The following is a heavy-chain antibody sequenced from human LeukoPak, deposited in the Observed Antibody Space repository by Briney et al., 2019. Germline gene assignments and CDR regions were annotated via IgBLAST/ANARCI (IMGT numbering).Heavy chain of an antibody. Sequence: KPSETPSPTRTVPCGSISTYYWTWIRQPPRKGPEWIGYIYYSGATNYNPSLKSRVTISLDTSKNQFSLKLSSVTAADTAIYYCARRVAVSPVYAFDIWGQGTMVTVSS. J-gene: IGHJ3*02. CDR2: IYYSGAT. CDR3: ARRVAVSPVYAFDI. D-gene: IGHD6-6*01. V-gene: IGHV4-59*01. CDR1: CGSISTYY.